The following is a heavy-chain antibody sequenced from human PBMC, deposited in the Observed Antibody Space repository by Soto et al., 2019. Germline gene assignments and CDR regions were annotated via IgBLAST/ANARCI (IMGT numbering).Heavy chain of an antibody. CDR2: FDPEDGET. CDR3: ATDQQYCTNGVCPLGAFDI. D-gene: IGHD2-8*01. J-gene: IGHJ3*02. Sequence: ASVKVSCKVSGYTLTELSMHWVRQAPGKGLEWMGGFDPEDGETIYAQKFQGRVTMTEDTSTDTAYMELSSLRSEDTAVYYCATDQQYCTNGVCPLGAFDIWGQGTMVTVSS. V-gene: IGHV1-24*01. CDR1: GYTLTELS.